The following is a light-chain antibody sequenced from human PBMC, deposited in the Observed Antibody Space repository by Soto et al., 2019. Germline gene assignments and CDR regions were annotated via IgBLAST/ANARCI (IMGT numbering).Light chain of an antibody. J-gene: IGLJ3*02. CDR1: ISNIGNNY. CDR2: RNN. V-gene: IGLV1-47*01. CDR3: AAWDDSLTGPV. Sequence: QSALTQPPSASGTPGQKVTISCSGSISNIGNNYVYWYQQLSGTAPKLLIYRNNQRPSGVPDRFSGSKSGTSASLAISGLRSEDEADYYCAAWDDSLTGPVFGGGTKLTVL.